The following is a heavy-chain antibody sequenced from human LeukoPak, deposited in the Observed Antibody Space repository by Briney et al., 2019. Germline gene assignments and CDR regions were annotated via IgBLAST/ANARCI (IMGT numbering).Heavy chain of an antibody. Sequence: GGSLRLSCAASGFTVSSNYMSWVRQAPGKGLEWVSVIYSSGSTYYADSVKGRFTISRDNSKNTLYLQMNSLRAEDTAVYYCARDSYGGNFDYWGQGTLVTVSS. J-gene: IGHJ4*02. D-gene: IGHD4-23*01. CDR3: ARDSYGGNFDY. V-gene: IGHV3-53*01. CDR1: GFTVSSNY. CDR2: IYSSGST.